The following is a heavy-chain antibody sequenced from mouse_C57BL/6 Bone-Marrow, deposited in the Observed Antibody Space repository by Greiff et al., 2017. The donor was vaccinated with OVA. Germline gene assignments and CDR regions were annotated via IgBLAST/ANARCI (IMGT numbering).Heavy chain of an antibody. Sequence: QVQLQQPGAELVKPGASVKMSCKASGYTFTSYWITWVKQRPGQGLEWIGDIYPGSGSTNYNEKFKSKATMTVDTSSSTAYMQLSSLTSEDSAVYYCARYGNYSWGFDVWGTGTTLTVSS. J-gene: IGHJ1*03. D-gene: IGHD2-1*01. CDR2: IYPGSGST. CDR3: ARYGNYSWGFDV. CDR1: GYTFTSYW. V-gene: IGHV1-55*01.